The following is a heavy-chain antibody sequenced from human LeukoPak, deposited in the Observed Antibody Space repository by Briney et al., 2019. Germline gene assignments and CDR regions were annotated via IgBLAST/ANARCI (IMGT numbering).Heavy chain of an antibody. J-gene: IGHJ6*04. CDR1: GGTFSSYA. Sequence: SVKVSCKASGGTFSSYAISWVRQAPGQGLEWMGGIIPIFGTANYAQKFQGRVTITADESTSTAYMELSSLRSEDTAVYYCARGTRRGDYDFWSGPVGVWGKGTTVTVSS. V-gene: IGHV1-69*13. CDR2: IIPIFGTA. D-gene: IGHD3-3*01. CDR3: ARGTRRGDYDFWSGPVGV.